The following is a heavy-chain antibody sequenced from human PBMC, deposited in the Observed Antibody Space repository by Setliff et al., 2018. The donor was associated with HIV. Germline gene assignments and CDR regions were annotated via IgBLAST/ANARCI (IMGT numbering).Heavy chain of an antibody. V-gene: IGHV4-34*01. J-gene: IGHJ4*02. CDR1: GGSFSGYY. CDR3: ARGTWIQLSALALFDY. Sequence: SETLSLTCAVYGGSFSGYYWNWVRQPPGKGLEWIGEINVIRTTDYNPSLKSRVTISLDTSKNQFSLRLNSVTAADTAVYYCARGTWIQLSALALFDYWGQGTLVTVSS. CDR2: INVIRTT. D-gene: IGHD5-18*01.